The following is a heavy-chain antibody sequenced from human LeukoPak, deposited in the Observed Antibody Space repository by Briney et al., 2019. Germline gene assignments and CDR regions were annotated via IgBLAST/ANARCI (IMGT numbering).Heavy chain of an antibody. Sequence: GGSLRLSCAASGFTFSSYWMSWVRQAPGKGLEWVANIKQDGSEKYYVDSVKGRFTISRDNAKNSVCLQMNSLRAEDTAVYYCARDYCSGGTFYKGYWGHGTLVTAYS. D-gene: IGHD2-15*01. CDR3: ARDYCSGGTFYKGY. CDR1: GFTFSSYW. J-gene: IGHJ4*01. CDR2: IKQDGSEK. V-gene: IGHV3-7*05.